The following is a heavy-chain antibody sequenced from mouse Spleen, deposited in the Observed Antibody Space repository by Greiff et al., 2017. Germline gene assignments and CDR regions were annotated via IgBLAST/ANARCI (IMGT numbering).Heavy chain of an antibody. CDR2: IWRGGST. CDR3: ATPYGSSQSWFAY. D-gene: IGHD1-1*01. Sequence: VQLVESGPGLVQPSQSLSITCTVSGFSLTSYGVHWVRQSPGKGLEWLGVIWRGGSTDYNAAFMSRLSITKDNSKSQVFFKMNSLQADDTAIYYCATPYGSSQSWFAYWGQGTLVTVSA. J-gene: IGHJ3*01. V-gene: IGHV2-5*01. CDR1: GFSLTSYG.